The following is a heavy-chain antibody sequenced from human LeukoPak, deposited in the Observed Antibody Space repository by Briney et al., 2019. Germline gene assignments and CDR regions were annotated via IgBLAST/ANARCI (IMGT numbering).Heavy chain of an antibody. CDR1: GFTIRTYW. CDR3: AKGHSGSYYASYPFDY. Sequence: PGGSLRLSCAASGFTIRTYWMSWVRQTPGKGLEWVANIKQDGSEKYYVDSVKGRFTISRDNAENSLYLQMNSLRAEDTAVYYCAKGHSGSYYASYPFDYWGQGTLVTVSS. D-gene: IGHD1-26*01. V-gene: IGHV3-7*01. J-gene: IGHJ4*02. CDR2: IKQDGSEK.